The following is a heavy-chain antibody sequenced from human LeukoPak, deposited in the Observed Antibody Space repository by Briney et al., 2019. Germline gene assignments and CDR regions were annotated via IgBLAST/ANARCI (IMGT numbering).Heavy chain of an antibody. V-gene: IGHV3-53*01. CDR2: IYSGGAT. CDR3: AKSTSSWERVDY. Sequence: PGGSLRLSCAASGFTVSSNYMNWVRQAPGKGLEWVSVIYSGGATYYADSVKGRFTISRDKSKNTMYLQMNSLRAEDAAVYYCAKSTSSWERVDYWGQGTLVTVSS. D-gene: IGHD6-13*01. J-gene: IGHJ4*02. CDR1: GFTVSSNY.